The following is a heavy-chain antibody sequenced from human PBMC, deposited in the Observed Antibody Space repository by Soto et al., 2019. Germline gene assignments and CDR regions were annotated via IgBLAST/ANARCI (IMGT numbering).Heavy chain of an antibody. V-gene: IGHV3-30-3*01. Sequence: PGGSLRLSCAASGFAFNNFAIHWARQTPAKGLEWVAVISFDGVSDFYVDSVKGRFTVSRDDSKNTVYLQMDNLRLEDTAIYYCARDAVSGSYYLGYFDYWGQGSLVTVYS. CDR2: ISFDGVSD. CDR1: GFAFNNFA. CDR3: ARDAVSGSYYLGYFDY. D-gene: IGHD1-26*01. J-gene: IGHJ4*02.